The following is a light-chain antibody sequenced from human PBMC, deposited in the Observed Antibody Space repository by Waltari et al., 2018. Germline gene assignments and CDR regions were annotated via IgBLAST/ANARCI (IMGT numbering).Light chain of an antibody. V-gene: IGLV1-51*01. Sequence: QSVLTQPPSVSAASGQKVTISCSGSSPNIGKNYVSWYQQFPGTAPKLLIYEDARRPAGISGRFSGSKSGTSATLDIHGLQTGDEADDYCGTWDSSMSVGVLGGGTKVTVL. J-gene: IGLJ2*01. CDR1: SPNIGKNY. CDR2: EDA. CDR3: GTWDSSMSVGV.